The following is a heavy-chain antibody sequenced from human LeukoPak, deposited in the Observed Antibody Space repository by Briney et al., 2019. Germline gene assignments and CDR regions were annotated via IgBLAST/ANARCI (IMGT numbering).Heavy chain of an antibody. V-gene: IGHV4-34*01. J-gene: IGHJ4*02. CDR2: INHSGST. D-gene: IGHD4-17*01. Sequence: SETLSLTCAVYGGSFSDYYWSLIRQPPGKGLEWIGEINHSGSTNYNPSLKSRVTISVDTSKNQFSLKLSSVAAADTAVYYCARGQRHTTVTTYFDYWGQGTLVTVSS. CDR3: ARGQRHTTVTTYFDY. CDR1: GGSFSDYY.